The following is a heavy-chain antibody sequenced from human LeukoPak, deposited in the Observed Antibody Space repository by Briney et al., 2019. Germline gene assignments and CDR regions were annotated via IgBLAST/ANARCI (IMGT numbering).Heavy chain of an antibody. CDR2: IYSGGTT. J-gene: IGHJ4*02. CDR1: GFTVSSNY. D-gene: IGHD2-2*01. Sequence: GGSLRLSCVASGFTVSSNYMNWVRQAPGKGLEWVSVIYSGGTTHYADSVKGRFTISRDNSKNTLYLQMNSLRAEDTAVYYCAKGVVVAPDVTPFDYWGQGTLVTVSS. CDR3: AKGVVVAPDVTPFDY. V-gene: IGHV3-53*01.